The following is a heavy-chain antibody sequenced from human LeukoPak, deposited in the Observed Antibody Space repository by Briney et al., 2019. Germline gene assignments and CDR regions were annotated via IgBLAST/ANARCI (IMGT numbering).Heavy chain of an antibody. CDR2: ISYDGSIK. CDR3: ARTSRATVTHPPFDS. D-gene: IGHD4-17*01. Sequence: GGSLRPSCAASGFTFSTYAIHWVRQAPGKGLEWVAVISYDGSIKYYADSVKGRFTISRDNSKITLYLQMNSLRAEDTAVYYCARTSRATVTHPPFDSWGQGTLVTVSS. V-gene: IGHV3-30-3*01. J-gene: IGHJ4*02. CDR1: GFTFSTYA.